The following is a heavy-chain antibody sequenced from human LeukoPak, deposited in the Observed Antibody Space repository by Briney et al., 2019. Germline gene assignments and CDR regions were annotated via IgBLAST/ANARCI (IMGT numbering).Heavy chain of an antibody. CDR3: AHTPAYTSGRSLDY. V-gene: IGHV2-5*02. J-gene: IGHJ4*02. D-gene: IGHD6-19*01. Sequence: SGPTLFYPTQTLTLTCTFSGFSLSTSGVGVGWIRQPPGKALECLALIFWDDDKRYSPSLKSRLTITKDTSKNQVILTMTNMDPVDTATYFCAHTPAYTSGRSLDYWGQGTLVTVSS. CDR1: GFSLSTSGVG. CDR2: IFWDDDK.